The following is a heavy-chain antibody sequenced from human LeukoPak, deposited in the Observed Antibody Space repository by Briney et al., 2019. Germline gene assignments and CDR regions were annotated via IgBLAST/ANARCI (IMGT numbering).Heavy chain of an antibody. J-gene: IGHJ3*02. Sequence: PSETLSLTCTVSGGSISSINYYWGWIRQAPGRGLECIGNIYYVGTTYYNPSLRSRVTISVDTSKGQFSLKLTSMTAADTAVYYCAGVVVLDAFDIWGQGTMVTVSS. CDR1: GGSISSINYY. CDR2: IYYVGTT. CDR3: AGVVVLDAFDI. D-gene: IGHD3-22*01. V-gene: IGHV4-39*07.